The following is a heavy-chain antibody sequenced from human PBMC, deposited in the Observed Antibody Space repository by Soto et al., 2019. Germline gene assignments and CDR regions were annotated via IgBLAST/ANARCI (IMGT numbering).Heavy chain of an antibody. V-gene: IGHV5-10-1*01. CDR1: GYSFTSYW. CDR2: IDPSDSYT. D-gene: IGHD1-26*01. Sequence: GESLKISCKGSGYSFTSYWISWVRQMPGKGLEWMGRIDPSDSYTNYSPSFQGHVTISADKSISTAYLQWSSLKASDTAMYYCASHIYSGSYSYGMDVWGPGTPVTVSS. CDR3: ASHIYSGSYSYGMDV. J-gene: IGHJ6*02.